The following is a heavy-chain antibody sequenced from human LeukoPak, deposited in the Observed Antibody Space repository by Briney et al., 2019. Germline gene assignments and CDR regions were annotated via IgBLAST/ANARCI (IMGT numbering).Heavy chain of an antibody. CDR1: GYTLTELS. Sequence: ASVKVSCKVSGYTLTELSMHWVRQAPGKGLEWMGGFDPEDGETISAQKFQGRVTLTEDTSTDTVYMELSSLRSEDTAVYYCASKYCSGGSCSIPGWFDPWGQGTLVTVSS. CDR3: ASKYCSGGSCSIPGWFDP. V-gene: IGHV1-24*01. D-gene: IGHD2-15*01. J-gene: IGHJ5*02. CDR2: FDPEDGET.